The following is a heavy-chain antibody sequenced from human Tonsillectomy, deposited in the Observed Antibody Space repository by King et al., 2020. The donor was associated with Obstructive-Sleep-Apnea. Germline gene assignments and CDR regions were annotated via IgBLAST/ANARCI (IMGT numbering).Heavy chain of an antibody. Sequence: VQLQESGPGLVKPSETLSLTCTVSGGSISSYYWSWIRQPPGKGLEWIGYIYYSGSTNYNPSLKSRVTKSVDTSKNQFSLKLSSVTAADTAVYYCARTPGSYYFDYWGQGTLVTVSS. V-gene: IGHV4-59*01. CDR3: ARTPGSYYFDY. J-gene: IGHJ4*02. CDR1: GGSISSYY. CDR2: IYYSGST.